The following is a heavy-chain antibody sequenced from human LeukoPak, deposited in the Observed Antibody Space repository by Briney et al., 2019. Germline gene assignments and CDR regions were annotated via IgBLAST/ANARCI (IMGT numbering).Heavy chain of an antibody. Sequence: GGSLRLSCAASGFTFSKYWMLWVRQAPGKGLESVSRINTNGTVTTYADSVRGRFTVSRDNADNTMFLQMNSVRDEDTAVYYCATKQWLAPPPDSWGQGTPVTVSS. CDR2: INTNGTVT. V-gene: IGHV3-74*01. CDR1: GFTFSKYW. CDR3: ATKQWLAPPPDS. J-gene: IGHJ4*02. D-gene: IGHD6-19*01.